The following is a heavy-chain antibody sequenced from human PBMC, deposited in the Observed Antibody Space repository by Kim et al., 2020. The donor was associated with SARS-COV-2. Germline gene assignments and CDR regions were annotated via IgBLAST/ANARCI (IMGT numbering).Heavy chain of an antibody. D-gene: IGHD6-19*01. CDR3: AREAVAGSFDY. V-gene: IGHV1-3*01. CDR2: NT. Sequence: NTRQSQTIQPRASITRATSATTAYLELSGLRSEDTAVYYCAREAVAGSFDYWGQGTLVTVSS. J-gene: IGHJ4*02.